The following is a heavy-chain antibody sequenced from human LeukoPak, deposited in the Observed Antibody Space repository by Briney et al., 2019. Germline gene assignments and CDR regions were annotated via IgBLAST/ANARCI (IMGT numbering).Heavy chain of an antibody. CDR3: ARRVGPTTNFDY. V-gene: IGHV3-66*01. J-gene: IGHJ4*02. Sequence: PGGSLRLSCAASGFTFSSYWMSWVRQAPGKGLEWVSVLYSGGNTYYADSVKGRFTISRDDSKNTLYLQMNSLRAEDTAVYYCARRVGPTTNFDYWGQGTLVTVSS. CDR2: LYSGGNT. D-gene: IGHD1-26*01. CDR1: GFTFSSYW.